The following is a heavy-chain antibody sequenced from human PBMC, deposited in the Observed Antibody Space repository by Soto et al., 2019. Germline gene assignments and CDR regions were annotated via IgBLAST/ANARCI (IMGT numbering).Heavy chain of an antibody. CDR1: GFTFDDYA. CDR2: ISWNSGSI. CDR3: AKEGYCSGGSCSHFDY. D-gene: IGHD2-15*01. J-gene: IGHJ4*02. Sequence: PGGSLRLSCAASGFTFDDYAMHWVRQAPGKGLEWVPGISWNSGSIGYADSVKGRFTISRDNAKNSLYLQMNSLRAEDTALYYCAKEGYCSGGSCSHFDYWGQGTLVTVSS. V-gene: IGHV3-9*01.